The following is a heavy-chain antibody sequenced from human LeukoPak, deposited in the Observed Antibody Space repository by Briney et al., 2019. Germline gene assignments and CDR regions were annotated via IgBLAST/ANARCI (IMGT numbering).Heavy chain of an antibody. CDR1: GHLFTSYG. V-gene: IGHV1-18*04. CDR2: ITADDGNR. D-gene: IGHD5-24*01. J-gene: IGHJ4*02. Sequence: GASVKVSCKASGHLFTSYGTSYGFSWVRQAPGQGLEWMGWITADDGNRNYAQKLQGRVTMTRDTSISTAYMELRRLRYDDTAFYYCARDVTDAGDGYRNWGQGTLVTVSS. CDR3: ARDVTDAGDGYRN.